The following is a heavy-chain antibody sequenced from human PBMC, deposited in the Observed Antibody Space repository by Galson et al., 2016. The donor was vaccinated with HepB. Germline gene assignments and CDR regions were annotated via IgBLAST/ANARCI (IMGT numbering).Heavy chain of an antibody. CDR3: ARVRCSGAACFLSVHYYSGMDV. CDR2: ISSLSTNI. V-gene: IGHV3-21*01. J-gene: IGHJ6*02. D-gene: IGHD2-15*01. Sequence: KGLGWVSSISSLSTNIYYADSVKGRFTISRDNAENSLYLQMNSLRAEDTAVYYCARVRCSGAACFLSVHYYSGMDVWGQGTTVTVSS.